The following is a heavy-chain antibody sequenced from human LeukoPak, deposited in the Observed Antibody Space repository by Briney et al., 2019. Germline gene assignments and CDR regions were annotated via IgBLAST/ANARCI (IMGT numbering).Heavy chain of an antibody. CDR1: GGSINTYY. Sequence: SETLSLTCTVFGGSINTYYWSWIRQSPGKGLEFIGYIYSSGSTDYNPSLKSRGVISIDTSKSQFSLKMNSVTAADTAVYYCARRGTPYYYYYMDVWGKGTTVTVSS. D-gene: IGHD3-16*01. CDR2: IYSSGST. CDR3: ARRGTPYYYYYMDV. V-gene: IGHV4-59*08. J-gene: IGHJ6*03.